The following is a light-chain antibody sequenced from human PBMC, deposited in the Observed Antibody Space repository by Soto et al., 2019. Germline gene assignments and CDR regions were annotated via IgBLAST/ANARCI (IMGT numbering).Light chain of an antibody. V-gene: IGLV2-14*01. CDR3: MRGV. J-gene: IGLJ2*01. Sequence: QSALTQPASVSGSPGQSITISCTGTSSDVGGYNYVSWYQQHPGKAPKLMIYDVSNRPSGVSNRFSGSKSGNTASQTISGLQAEDEADYYCMRGVFGGGTKLTVL. CDR2: DVS. CDR1: SSDVGGYNY.